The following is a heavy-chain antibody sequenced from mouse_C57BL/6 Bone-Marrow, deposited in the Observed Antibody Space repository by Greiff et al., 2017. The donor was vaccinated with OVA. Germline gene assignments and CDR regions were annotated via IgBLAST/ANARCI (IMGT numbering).Heavy chain of an antibody. V-gene: IGHV7-3*01. J-gene: IGHJ3*01. D-gene: IGHD1-1*01. CDR3: ASQIYYYGSAFAY. CDR2: IRNKANGYTT. Sequence: EVKVVESGGGLVQPGGSLSLSCAASGFTFTDYYMSWVRQPPGKALEWLGFIRNKANGYTTEYSASVKGRFTISRDNSQSILYLQMNALRAEDSATYYCASQIYYYGSAFAYWGQGTLVTVSA. CDR1: GFTFTDYY.